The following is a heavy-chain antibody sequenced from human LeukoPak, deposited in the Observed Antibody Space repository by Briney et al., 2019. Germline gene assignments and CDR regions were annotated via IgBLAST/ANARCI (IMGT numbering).Heavy chain of an antibody. J-gene: IGHJ4*02. V-gene: IGHV3-21*01. CDR1: GFTFSSYS. D-gene: IGHD6-6*01. Sequence: GGSLRLSCAASGFTFSSYSMNWVRQAPGKGLEWVSSISSSSSYIYYADSVKGRFTISRDNAKNSLYLQMNSLRAEDTAVYYCASQYSSSSEVGYWGQGTLVTISS. CDR3: ASQYSSSSEVGY. CDR2: ISSSSSYI.